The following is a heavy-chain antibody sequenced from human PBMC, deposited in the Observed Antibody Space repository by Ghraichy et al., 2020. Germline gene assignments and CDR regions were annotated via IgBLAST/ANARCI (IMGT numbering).Heavy chain of an antibody. J-gene: IGHJ5*02. CDR1: GGSISSGDYY. V-gene: IGHV4-30-4*01. D-gene: IGHD2-21*02. CDR2: IYYSGST. CDR3: ARAYCGGDCYSVGYWFDP. Sequence: SETLSLTCTVSGGSISSGDYYWSWIRQPPGKGLEWIGYIYYSGSTYYNPSLKSRVTISVDTSKNQFSLKLSSVTAADTAVYYCARAYCGGDCYSVGYWFDPWGQGTLVTVSS.